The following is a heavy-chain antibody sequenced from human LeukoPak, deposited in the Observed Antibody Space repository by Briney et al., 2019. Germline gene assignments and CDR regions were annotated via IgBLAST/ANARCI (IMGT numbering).Heavy chain of an antibody. CDR3: ARLRFLEWLLYPSGGYFDY. D-gene: IGHD3-3*01. Sequence: PGGSLRLSCAASGFTFSSYWMSWVRQAPGKGLEWVANIKQDGSEKYYVDSVKGRFTISRDNAKNSLYLQMNSLRAEDTAVYYCARLRFLEWLLYPSGGYFDYWGQGTLVTVSS. CDR2: IKQDGSEK. CDR1: GFTFSSYW. J-gene: IGHJ4*02. V-gene: IGHV3-7*01.